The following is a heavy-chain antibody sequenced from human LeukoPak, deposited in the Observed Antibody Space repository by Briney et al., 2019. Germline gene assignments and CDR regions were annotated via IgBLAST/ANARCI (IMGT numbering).Heavy chain of an antibody. V-gene: IGHV3-23*01. Sequence: PGGSLRLSCAASGFTFSSYAMSWVRQAPGKGLEWVSAISGSGGSTYYADSVKGRFTISRDNSKNTLYLQMNSLRAEDTAVSYFEQETAYDILTGYHSDWFDPWGQGTLVTVSS. J-gene: IGHJ5*02. D-gene: IGHD3-9*01. CDR3: EQETAYDILTGYHSDWFDP. CDR2: ISGSGGST. CDR1: GFTFSSYA.